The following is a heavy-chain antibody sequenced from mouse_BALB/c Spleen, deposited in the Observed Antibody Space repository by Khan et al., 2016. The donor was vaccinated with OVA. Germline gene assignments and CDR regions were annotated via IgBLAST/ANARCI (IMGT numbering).Heavy chain of an antibody. V-gene: IGHV2-6-7*01. D-gene: IGHD1-2*01. J-gene: IGHJ3*01. CDR2: IWSDGST. CDR1: GFSLTGYG. CDR3: ARELRLGGFAY. Sequence: XLKESGPGLVAPSQSLSITCTVSGFSLTGYGVNWVRQPPGKGLEWLGMIWSDGSTDYNSALKSRLNISKDNSKSQVFLKMNGLQTDDTARYYCARELRLGGFAYWGQGTLVTVSA.